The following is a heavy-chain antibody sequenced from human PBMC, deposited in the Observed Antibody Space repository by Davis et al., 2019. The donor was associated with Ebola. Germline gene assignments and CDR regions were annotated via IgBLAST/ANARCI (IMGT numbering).Heavy chain of an antibody. V-gene: IGHV1-18*01. CDR3: ARDSPYSSSWSGGDY. J-gene: IGHJ4*02. Sequence: ASVKVSCKASGYTFTSYDINWVRQAPGQGLEWMGWISAYNGNTNYAQKLQGRVTMTTDTSTSTAYMELRSLRSDDTAVYYCARDSPYSSSWSGGDYWGQGTLVTVSS. D-gene: IGHD6-13*01. CDR2: ISAYNGNT. CDR1: GYTFTSYD.